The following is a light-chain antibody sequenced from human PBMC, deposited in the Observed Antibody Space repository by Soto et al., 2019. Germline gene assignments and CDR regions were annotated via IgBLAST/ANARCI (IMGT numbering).Light chain of an antibody. Sequence: EIVLTQSPATLSLSPWERATLSCEASQSGSSYLAWYQQKPGQAPRLLIYEASNRATGIPARFSGSGSGTDLTLTISSLETEDVAVYYCQQYESSPRTFGQGTKVDIK. CDR1: QSGSSY. V-gene: IGKV3-11*01. CDR3: QQYESSPRT. J-gene: IGKJ1*01. CDR2: EAS.